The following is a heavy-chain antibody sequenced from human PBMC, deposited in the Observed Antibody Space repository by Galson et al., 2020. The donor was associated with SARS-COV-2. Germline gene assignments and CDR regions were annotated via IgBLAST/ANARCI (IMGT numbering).Heavy chain of an antibody. J-gene: IGHJ6*02. CDR2: IYSGGST. CDR1: GFTVSSNY. Sequence: GESLKISCAASGFTVSSNYMSWVRQAPGKGLEWVSVIYSGGSTYYEDSVKGRFTISRDNSKNTLYLQMNSLRAEDTAVYYCARDQGRGMDVWGQGTTVTVSS. V-gene: IGHV3-53*01. CDR3: ARDQGRGMDV. D-gene: IGHD2-15*01.